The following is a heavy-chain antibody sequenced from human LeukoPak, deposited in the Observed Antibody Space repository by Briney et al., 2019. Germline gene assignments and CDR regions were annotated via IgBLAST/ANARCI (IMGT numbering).Heavy chain of an antibody. Sequence: GESLKISCKGSGYSFTSYWIGWVRQMPGKGLEWMGIIYPGDSDTRYSPSFQGQVTISADKSISTAYLQWSSLKASYTAMYYCASSVYYDDSSGYSYNYFDYRGQGTLVTVSS. V-gene: IGHV5-51*01. CDR2: IYPGDSDT. J-gene: IGHJ4*02. D-gene: IGHD3-22*01. CDR1: GYSFTSYW. CDR3: ASSVYYDDSSGYSYNYFDY.